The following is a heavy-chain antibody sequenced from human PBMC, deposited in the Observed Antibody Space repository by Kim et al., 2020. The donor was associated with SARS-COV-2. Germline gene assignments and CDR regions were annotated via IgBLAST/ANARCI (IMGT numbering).Heavy chain of an antibody. J-gene: IGHJ4*02. D-gene: IGHD1-26*01. CDR3: ARGGSYTEMYYFDY. Sequence: SPSFQGQVTISADKSISTAYLQWSSRKASDTAMYYCARGGSYTEMYYFDYWGQGTLVTVSS. V-gene: IGHV5-51*01.